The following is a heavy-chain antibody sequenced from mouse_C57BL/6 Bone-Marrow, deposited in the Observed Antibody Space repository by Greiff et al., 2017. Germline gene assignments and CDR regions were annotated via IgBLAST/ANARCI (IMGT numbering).Heavy chain of an antibody. Sequence: QVQLKASGAELARPGASVTLSCKASGYTFTSYGISWVKQRTGQGLEWIGEIYPRSGNTYYNEKFKGKATLTADKSSSTAYMELRSLTAEDSAVYFCAYYRGYYAMDYWGQGTSVTVSS. D-gene: IGHD1-1*01. V-gene: IGHV1-81*01. CDR2: IYPRSGNT. CDR1: GYTFTSYG. J-gene: IGHJ4*01. CDR3: AYYRGYYAMDY.